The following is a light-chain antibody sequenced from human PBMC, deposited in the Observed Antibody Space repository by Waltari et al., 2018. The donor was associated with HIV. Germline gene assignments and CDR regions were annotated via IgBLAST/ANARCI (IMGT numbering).Light chain of an antibody. CDR1: QSVNSN. V-gene: IGKV3-15*01. CDR2: GTS. J-gene: IGKJ1*01. Sequence: EILMTQSLATLSVSPGERATLSCRASQSVNSNLAWYQQQPGQTPRLLIYGTSTSATDIPARFSGSGSGTEFTLTISSLQSEDFAVYYCHHYNNWRETFGQGTKVEIK. CDR3: HHYNNWRET.